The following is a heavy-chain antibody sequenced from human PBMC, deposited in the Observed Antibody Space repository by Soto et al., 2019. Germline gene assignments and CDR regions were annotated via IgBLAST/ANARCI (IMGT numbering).Heavy chain of an antibody. D-gene: IGHD3-10*01. Sequence: QVHLVQSGAELKEPGDSVRVSCEASGYTFTAYYIHWVRQAPGQGLEWMGWINPRFGDTSYAQDFQGRVSMTRDTSISTVYMELSRLTSDDTAIYYCARNMDYYYGPGSGNGHGFWGQGTPVTVFS. CDR1: GYTFTAYY. CDR3: ARNMDYYYGPGSGNGHGF. V-gene: IGHV1-2*02. J-gene: IGHJ4*03. CDR2: INPRFGDT.